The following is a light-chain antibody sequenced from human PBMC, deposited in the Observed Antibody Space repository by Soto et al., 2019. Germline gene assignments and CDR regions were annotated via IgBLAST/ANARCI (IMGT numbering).Light chain of an antibody. CDR1: SSNIGAGYD. CDR2: GNN. CDR3: QSYDSSLSGYV. Sequence: QSVLTQPPSVSGAPGQRVTSSCTGSSSNIGAGYDVHWYQQLPGTAPKLLIYGNNNRPSGVPDRFSDSKSDTSASLAITGLQTEDEADYYCQSYDSSLSGYVFGTGTKVTVL. J-gene: IGLJ1*01. V-gene: IGLV1-40*01.